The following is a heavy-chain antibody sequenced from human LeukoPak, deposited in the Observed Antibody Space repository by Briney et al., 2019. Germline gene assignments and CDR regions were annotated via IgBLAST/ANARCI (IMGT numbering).Heavy chain of an antibody. J-gene: IGHJ3*02. D-gene: IGHD3-22*01. CDR3: ANFGSSGTDAFDI. Sequence: GRSLRLSCAASGFTFSSYGMHWVRQAPGKGLEWVADISYDGSNKYYADSVKGRFTISRDNSKYTLYLQMNSLRAEDRAVYYCANFGSSGTDAFDIWGQGTMVTVSS. V-gene: IGHV3-30*18. CDR1: GFTFSSYG. CDR2: ISYDGSNK.